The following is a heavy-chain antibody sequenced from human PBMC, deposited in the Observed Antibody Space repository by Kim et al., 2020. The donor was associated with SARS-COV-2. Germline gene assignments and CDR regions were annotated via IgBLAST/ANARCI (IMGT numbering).Heavy chain of an antibody. D-gene: IGHD3-10*01. CDR3: ARGGSGSYYDY. Sequence: TYYPGSVKGRFTISRENAKNSLYLQMNSLRAGDTAVYYCARGGSGSYYDYWGQGTLVTVSS. J-gene: IGHJ4*02. V-gene: IGHV3-13*01. CDR2: T.